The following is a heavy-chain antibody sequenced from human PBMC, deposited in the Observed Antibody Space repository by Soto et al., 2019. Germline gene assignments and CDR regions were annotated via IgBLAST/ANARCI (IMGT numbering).Heavy chain of an antibody. J-gene: IGHJ6*02. CDR1: GFTFSSYA. CDR3: ARHDVAGRGGNGMDV. V-gene: IGHV3-23*01. D-gene: IGHD6-19*01. Sequence: GGSLRLSCAASGFTFSSYAMSWVRQAPGKGLEWVSAISGSGGSTYYADSVKGRFTISRDNSKNTLYLQMNSLRAEDTAVYYCARHDVAGRGGNGMDVWGQGTTVTVSS. CDR2: ISGSGGST.